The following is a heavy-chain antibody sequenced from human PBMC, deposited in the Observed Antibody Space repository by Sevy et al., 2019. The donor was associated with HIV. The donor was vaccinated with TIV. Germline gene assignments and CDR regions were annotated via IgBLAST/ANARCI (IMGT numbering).Heavy chain of an antibody. J-gene: IGHJ6*02. V-gene: IGHV5-51*01. CDR1: GYSFTSYW. D-gene: IGHD6-19*01. CDR3: ASPSIAVAGTGFEPYYYYGMDV. CDR2: IYPGDSDT. Sequence: GESLKISCKGSGYSFTSYWIGWVRQMPGKGLEWMGIIYPGDSDTRYSPSFQGQVTISADKSMSTAYLQWSSLKASDTAMYYCASPSIAVAGTGFEPYYYYGMDVWGQGTTVTVSS.